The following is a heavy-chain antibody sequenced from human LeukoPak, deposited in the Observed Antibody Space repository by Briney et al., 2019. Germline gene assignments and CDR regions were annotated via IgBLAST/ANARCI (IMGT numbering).Heavy chain of an antibody. Sequence: PLGTLSLTCAVSGVSISSYYWGSVWERPRGGLEWVGDIYYSESTNYNPSLKSRVTISVDTSKNHSSLKLSSVTAADTAVYECARLSSRRYYYYYYGMDRWGQATTLTVSS. J-gene: IGHJ6*02. CDR3: ARLSSRRYYYYYYGMDR. CDR1: GVSISSYY. D-gene: IGHD6-13*01. CDR2: IYYSEST. V-gene: IGHV4-59*01.